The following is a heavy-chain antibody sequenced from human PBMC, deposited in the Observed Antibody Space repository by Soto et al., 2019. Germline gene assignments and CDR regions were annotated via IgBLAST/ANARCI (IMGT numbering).Heavy chain of an antibody. CDR2: TSYDGSNK. V-gene: IGHV3-30*19. J-gene: IGHJ4*02. CDR3: ARWGTTGGLDV. Sequence: QVQLVESGGGVVQPGTSLRLSCVGSGFTFRSFVIHWVRQAPGKGLEWVALTSYDGSNKYYDDSVKGRFTLSRDNSRNTVDLKMDSLRLEDTALYYCARWGTTGGLDVWGQGTLVSVSS. D-gene: IGHD3-16*01. CDR1: GFTFRSFV.